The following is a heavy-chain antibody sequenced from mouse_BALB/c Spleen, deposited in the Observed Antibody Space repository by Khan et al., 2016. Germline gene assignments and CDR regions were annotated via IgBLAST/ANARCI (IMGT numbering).Heavy chain of an antibody. D-gene: IGHD1-1*02. CDR2: IHYSGGT. Sequence: EVQLQESGPDLVKPSQSLSLTCNVTGYSITSGYSWHWIRQFPGNKLEWMGYIHYSGGTNYIPSLKSRISITRDTSKNQFFLQLNSVTPEDTATXYCTRSGGYYAMDYWGQGTSVTVSS. CDR1: GYSITSGYS. CDR3: TRSGGYYAMDY. J-gene: IGHJ4*01. V-gene: IGHV3-1*02.